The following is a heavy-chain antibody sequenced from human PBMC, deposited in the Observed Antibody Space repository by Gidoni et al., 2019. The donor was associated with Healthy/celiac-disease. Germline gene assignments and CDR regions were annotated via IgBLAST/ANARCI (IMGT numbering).Heavy chain of an antibody. Sequence: VAFISNTGSTTYYAESVQGRFTISRDKAKNSLYLQMDSLRAEDTAVYYCARDERPRYSTSSGAFDIWGQGTMVTVYS. CDR3: ARDERPRYSTSSGAFDI. V-gene: IGHV3-11*01. CDR2: ISNTGSTT. J-gene: IGHJ3*02. D-gene: IGHD6-6*01.